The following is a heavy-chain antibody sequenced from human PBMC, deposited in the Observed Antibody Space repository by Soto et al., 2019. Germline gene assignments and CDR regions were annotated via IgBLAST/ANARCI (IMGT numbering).Heavy chain of an antibody. D-gene: IGHD3-3*01. CDR2: ISYSGST. CDR1: GGSISSSSYY. Sequence: QLQLQESGPGLVKPSETLSLTCTVSGGSISSSSYYWGWIRQPPGKGLEWIGRISYSGSTYYNPSLKSRVTISVDPSKNQFTLRLSSVTAADTAVYYCARQKRPVWRPPGVGDWFDPWGQGTLVTVSS. J-gene: IGHJ5*02. CDR3: ARQKRPVWRPPGVGDWFDP. V-gene: IGHV4-39*01.